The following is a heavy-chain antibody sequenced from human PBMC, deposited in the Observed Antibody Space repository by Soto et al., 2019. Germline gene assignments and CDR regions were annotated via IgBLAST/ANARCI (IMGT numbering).Heavy chain of an antibody. V-gene: IGHV4-39*01. CDR2: IYYSGST. Sequence: PSETLSLTCTVSGGSISSSSYYWGWIRQPPGKGLEWIGSIYYSGSTYYNPSLKSRVTISVDTSKNQFSLKLSSVTAADTAVYYCASHLRYFDWLRNWGQGTLVTVS. CDR3: ASHLRYFDWLRN. D-gene: IGHD3-9*01. J-gene: IGHJ4*02. CDR1: GGSISSSSYY.